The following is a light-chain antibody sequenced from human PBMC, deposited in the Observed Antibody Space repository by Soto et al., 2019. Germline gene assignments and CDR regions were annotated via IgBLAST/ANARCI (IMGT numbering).Light chain of an antibody. Sequence: DIQMTQSPSSLSASVGDRVTITCRASQSISSWLAWYQQKPGKAPKLLIYDASDLGSGVPSRFSGSGSGTEFSLTISSLQPDDFATYYCQQYDSFSSTFGQGTRLEI. V-gene: IGKV1-5*01. J-gene: IGKJ5*01. CDR2: DAS. CDR1: QSISSW. CDR3: QQYDSFSST.